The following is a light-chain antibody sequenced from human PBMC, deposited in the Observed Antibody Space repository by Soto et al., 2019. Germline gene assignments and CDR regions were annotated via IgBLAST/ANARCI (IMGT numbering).Light chain of an antibody. Sequence: EIVLTQSPATLSLSPGERATLSCRASQSVSHYLAWYQQKPGQTPRLLIYDTSNRATGIPARFSGSGSGTDFTLTISSLEPEDFAVYYCQQRSDWPGTFGGGTKVEIK. CDR3: QQRSDWPGT. CDR2: DTS. V-gene: IGKV3-11*01. CDR1: QSVSHY. J-gene: IGKJ4*01.